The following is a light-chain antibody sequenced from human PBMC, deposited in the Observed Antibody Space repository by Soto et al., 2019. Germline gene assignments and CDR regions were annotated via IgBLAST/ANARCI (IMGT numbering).Light chain of an antibody. CDR2: GAS. Sequence: EIVMTQSPATLSVSPGERATLSCRASQSVSSNLAWYQQKPGQAPRLLIYGASTRATGIPARFSGSGSGTEFTLTISSLQSEDFAVYYCQQYNNRSTFGQGTKVDIK. J-gene: IGKJ1*01. V-gene: IGKV3-15*01. CDR1: QSVSSN. CDR3: QQYNNRST.